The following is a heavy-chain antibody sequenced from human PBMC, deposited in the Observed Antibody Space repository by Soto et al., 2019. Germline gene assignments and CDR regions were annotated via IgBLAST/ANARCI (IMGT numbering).Heavy chain of an antibody. D-gene: IGHD2-2*01. Sequence: PGGSLRLSCTASGFTFGDYAMSWFRQAPGKGLEWVGFIRSKAYGGTTEYAASVKGRFTISRDDSKSIAYLQMNSLKTEDTAVYYCTRDIVCSSTSCYVGYYYYMDVWGIGTTVTVSS. CDR1: GFTFGDYA. V-gene: IGHV3-49*03. CDR3: TRDIVCSSTSCYVGYYYYMDV. J-gene: IGHJ6*03. CDR2: IRSKAYGGTT.